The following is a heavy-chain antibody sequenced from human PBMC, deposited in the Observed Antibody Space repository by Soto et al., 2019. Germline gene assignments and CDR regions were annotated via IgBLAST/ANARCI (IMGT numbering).Heavy chain of an antibody. Sequence: ASETLSLTCTVSGGSISSYYWSWIRQPPGKGLEWIGYIYYSGSTNYNPSLKSRVTISVDTSKNQFSLKLSSVTAADTAVYYCAREYSGSSYDYWGQGTLVTVS. CDR3: AREYSGSSYDY. V-gene: IGHV4-59*01. J-gene: IGHJ4*02. CDR1: GGSISSYY. CDR2: IYYSGST. D-gene: IGHD1-26*01.